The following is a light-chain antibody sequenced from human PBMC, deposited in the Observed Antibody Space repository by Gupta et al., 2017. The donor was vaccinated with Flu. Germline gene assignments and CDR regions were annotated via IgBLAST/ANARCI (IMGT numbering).Light chain of an antibody. J-gene: IGLJ2*01. V-gene: IGLV1-44*01. CDR2: VDT. CDR1: SSRVGRSS. CDR3: AAVYDSRSGPV. Sequence: RVTISCSGSSSRVGRSSVNWYLQRPVATPRLLMYVDTQRPSGIPARFSGTRSATTASLSISGLQAEDEADYYCAAVYDSRSGPVFGGGTKLTVL.